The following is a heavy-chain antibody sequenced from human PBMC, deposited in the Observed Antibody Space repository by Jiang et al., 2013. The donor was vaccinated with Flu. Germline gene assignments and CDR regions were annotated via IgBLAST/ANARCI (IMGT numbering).Heavy chain of an antibody. Sequence: SRVTISVDTSKNQFSLKLSSVTAADTAVYYCARYYGDYIVSWGLFAFDIWGQGTMVTVSS. V-gene: IGHV4-31*02. J-gene: IGHJ3*02. CDR3: ARYYGDYIVSWGLFAFDI. D-gene: IGHD4-17*01.